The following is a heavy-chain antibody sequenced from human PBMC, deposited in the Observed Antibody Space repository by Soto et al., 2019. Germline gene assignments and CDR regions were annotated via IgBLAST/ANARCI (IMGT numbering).Heavy chain of an antibody. J-gene: IGHJ4*02. V-gene: IGHV3-23*01. CDR1: GFTFGSYA. D-gene: IGHD2-21*02. CDR3: AKDPVGVTRTFDC. Sequence: GGSLRLSCSASGFTFGSYAMSWVRQAPGKGLEWVSVVTGDGGSIYYADSVRGRFIISRDNSKNTLSLQMNSLRAEDTAVYYCAKDPVGVTRTFDCWGQGTLVTVSS. CDR2: VTGDGGSI.